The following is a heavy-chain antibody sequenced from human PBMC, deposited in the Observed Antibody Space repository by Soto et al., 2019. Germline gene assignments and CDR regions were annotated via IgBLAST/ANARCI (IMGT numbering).Heavy chain of an antibody. V-gene: IGHV3-30-3*01. CDR3: ARGRGIAAAYYGMDV. CDR2: ISYDGSNK. J-gene: IGHJ6*02. D-gene: IGHD6-13*01. Sequence: QVQLVESGGGVVQPGRSLRLSCAASGFTFRSYAMHWVRQAPGKGLEWVAVISYDGSNKYYADSVKGRFTISRDNSKNTLYLQMNSLRAEDTAVYYCARGRGIAAAYYGMDVWGQGTTVTVSS. CDR1: GFTFRSYA.